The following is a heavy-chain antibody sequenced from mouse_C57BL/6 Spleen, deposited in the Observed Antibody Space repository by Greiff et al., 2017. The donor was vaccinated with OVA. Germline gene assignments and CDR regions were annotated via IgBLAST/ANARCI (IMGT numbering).Heavy chain of an antibody. Sequence: QVQLKESGPELVKPGASVKISCKASGYAFSSSWMNWVKQRPGKGLEWIGRIYPGDGDTNYNGKFKGKATLTADKSSSTAYMQLSSLTSEDSAVYFCARFGGNYEGAYWGQGTLVTVSA. CDR3: ARFGGNYEGAY. CDR2: IYPGDGDT. D-gene: IGHD2-1*01. CDR1: GYAFSSSW. V-gene: IGHV1-82*01. J-gene: IGHJ3*01.